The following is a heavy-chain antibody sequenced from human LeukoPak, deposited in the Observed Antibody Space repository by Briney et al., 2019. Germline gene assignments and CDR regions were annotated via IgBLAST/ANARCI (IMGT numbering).Heavy chain of an antibody. Sequence: GGSLRLSCAASGFTFSSYPVSWVRQAPGKGLEWVSSISGSGDNTYYADSVKGRFTISRDNSKNTLYLQFNRLRDEDTAVYYCAKDYMIWGVNNFEYWGQGTQVTVSS. CDR2: ISGSGDNT. J-gene: IGHJ4*02. CDR1: GFTFSSYP. V-gene: IGHV3-23*01. CDR3: AKDYMIWGVNNFEY. D-gene: IGHD3-10*01.